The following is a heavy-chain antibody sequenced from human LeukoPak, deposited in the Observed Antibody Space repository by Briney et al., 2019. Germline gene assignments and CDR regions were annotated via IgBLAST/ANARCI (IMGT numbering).Heavy chain of an antibody. CDR3: ARGRIYYYGSGSYFAEYFQH. CDR1: GFTVSSTY. D-gene: IGHD3-10*01. Sequence: GGSLRLSCAASGFTVSSTYMTWVRQAPGKGLEWVSFIYTDGSTYYADSVKGRFTISRDTSKNTLYLQMNSLRAEDTAVYYCARGRIYYYGSGSYFAEYFQHWGQGTLVTVSS. J-gene: IGHJ1*01. CDR2: IYTDGST. V-gene: IGHV3-53*01.